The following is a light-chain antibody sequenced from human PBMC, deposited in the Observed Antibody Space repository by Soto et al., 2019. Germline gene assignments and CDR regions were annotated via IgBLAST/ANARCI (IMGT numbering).Light chain of an antibody. J-gene: IGLJ1*01. CDR3: SSYTSSSPYV. CDR1: SSDVGGYNY. V-gene: IGLV2-14*01. CDR2: DVR. Sequence: QSALTQPASVSGSPGQSITISCTGTSSDVGGYNYVSWYQQHPGKAPKLMIYDVRNRPSGVSNRFSGSKSGNTASLTISGLQAEDEADYYCSSYTSSSPYVFGTGTKLTVL.